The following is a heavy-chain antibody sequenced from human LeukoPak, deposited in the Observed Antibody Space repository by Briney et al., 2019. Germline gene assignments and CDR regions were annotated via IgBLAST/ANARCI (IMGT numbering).Heavy chain of an antibody. V-gene: IGHV3-30*04. Sequence: GGSLRLSCAVSGFTFSSYAMHWVRQAPGKGLEWVAVISYDGSNKYYADSVKGRFTISRDNSKNTLYLQMNSLRAEDTAVYYCAREKLLWFGEVIVLYYGMDVWGKGTTVTVSS. CDR2: ISYDGSNK. CDR1: GFTFSSYA. CDR3: AREKLLWFGEVIVLYYGMDV. J-gene: IGHJ6*04. D-gene: IGHD3-10*01.